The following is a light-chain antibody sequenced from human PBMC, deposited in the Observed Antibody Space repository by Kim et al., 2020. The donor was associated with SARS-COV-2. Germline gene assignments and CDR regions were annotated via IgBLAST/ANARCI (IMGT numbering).Light chain of an antibody. CDR1: QSVSSY. CDR2: DAS. J-gene: IGKJ1*01. CDR3: QQRNNWAT. Sequence: PGERATLSCRASQSVSSYIAWYQHKPGQPPRLLTYDASKRATDIPARFSGSGFGTDFTLTISSLEPEDSAIYYCQQRNNWATFGQGTKVDIK. V-gene: IGKV3-11*01.